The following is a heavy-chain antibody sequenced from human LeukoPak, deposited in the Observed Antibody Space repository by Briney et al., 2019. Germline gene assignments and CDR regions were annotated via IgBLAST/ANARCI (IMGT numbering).Heavy chain of an antibody. CDR2: MNPNSGNT. CDR1: GYTFTSYD. Sequence: GASVKVSCKASGYTFTSYDIHWVRQATGQGLEWMGWMNPNSGNTGYAQKFQGRVTMTRNTSISTAYMELSSLRSEDTAVYYCARALAAAGTLWGGYYYGMDVWGQGTTVTVSS. J-gene: IGHJ6*02. D-gene: IGHD6-13*01. V-gene: IGHV1-8*01. CDR3: ARALAAAGTLWGGYYYGMDV.